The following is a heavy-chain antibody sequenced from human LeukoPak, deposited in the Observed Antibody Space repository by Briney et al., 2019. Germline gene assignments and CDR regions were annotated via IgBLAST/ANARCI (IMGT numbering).Heavy chain of an antibody. J-gene: IGHJ4*02. CDR2: ISYDGSNK. V-gene: IGHV3-30*18. CDR3: AKDRPVVVVTAILDY. Sequence: HPGRSLRLSCAASGFTFSSYGMHWVRQAPGKGLEWVAVISYDGSNKYYADSVKGRFTISRDNSKNTLYLQMNSLRAEDTAVYYCAKDRPVVVVTAILDYWGQGTLVTVSS. D-gene: IGHD2-21*02. CDR1: GFTFSSYG.